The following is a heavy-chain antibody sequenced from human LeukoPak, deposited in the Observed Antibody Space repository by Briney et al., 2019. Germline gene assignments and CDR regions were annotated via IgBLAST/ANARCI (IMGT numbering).Heavy chain of an antibody. CDR1: GGSISSGGYY. D-gene: IGHD2-8*02. CDR3: ARAPPPLLVGPTFDY. V-gene: IGHV4-30-2*01. CDR2: IYHSGST. J-gene: IGHJ4*02. Sequence: KPSETLSLTCTVSGGSISSGGYYWSWIRQPPGKGLEWIGYIYHSGSTYYNPSLKSRVTISVDRSKNQFSLKLSSVTAADTAVYYCARAPPPLLVGPTFDYWGQGTLVTVST.